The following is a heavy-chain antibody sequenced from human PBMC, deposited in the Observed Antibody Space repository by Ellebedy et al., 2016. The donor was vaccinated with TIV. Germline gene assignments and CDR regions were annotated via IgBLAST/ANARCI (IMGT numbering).Heavy chain of an antibody. D-gene: IGHD5-18*01. Sequence: GESLKISCAASGFTFSSYWMSWVRQAPGKGLEWVGNIKQDGSEKYYVDSVKGRFTISRDNAKNSLYLQMNSLRAEDTAMYYCARDPGLEYSYGFRFDYWGQGTLVTVSS. J-gene: IGHJ4*02. CDR2: IKQDGSEK. CDR3: ARDPGLEYSYGFRFDY. CDR1: GFTFSSYW. V-gene: IGHV3-7*01.